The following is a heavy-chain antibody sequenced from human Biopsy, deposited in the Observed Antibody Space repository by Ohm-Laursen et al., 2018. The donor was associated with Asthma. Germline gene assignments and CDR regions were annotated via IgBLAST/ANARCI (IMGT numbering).Heavy chain of an antibody. D-gene: IGHD4-17*01. Sequence: SQTLSLTCTVSGDSITSGGCYWSWIRQHPVKGLEWIGHIYYSGSTYYNPSLKSRVSISLDTSKNQFSLSLASVTAADTAVYYCARTTYGHDGFDPWGQGTLVTVSS. CDR2: IYYSGST. V-gene: IGHV4-31*03. CDR1: GDSITSGGCY. J-gene: IGHJ5*02. CDR3: ARTTYGHDGFDP.